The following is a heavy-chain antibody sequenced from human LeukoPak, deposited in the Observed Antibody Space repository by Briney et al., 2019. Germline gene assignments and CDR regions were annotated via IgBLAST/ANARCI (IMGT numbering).Heavy chain of an antibody. CDR3: ARDPRWLTPDCTSTSCYENYFDP. Sequence: SETLSLTCGVSGYSISSGYQWAWIRQSPGKGLEWIGSIYHSGSAHYNPSLKSRVTISVETSKNQFSLNMYSVTAADTTVYYCARDPRWLTPDCTSTSCYENYFDPWGQGTLVTVSS. CDR1: GYSISSGYQ. D-gene: IGHD2-2*01. CDR2: IYHSGSA. J-gene: IGHJ5*02. V-gene: IGHV4-38-2*02.